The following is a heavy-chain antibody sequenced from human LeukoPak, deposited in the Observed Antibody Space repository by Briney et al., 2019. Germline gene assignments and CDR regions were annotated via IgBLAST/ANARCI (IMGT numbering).Heavy chain of an antibody. J-gene: IGHJ5*02. CDR1: GGTFSSYA. CDR3: ARSPRITMVRGVRYPYNWFDP. Sequence: VASVKVSCKASGGTFSSYAISWVRQAPGQGLEWMGGIIPIFGTANYAQKFQGRVTITADESTSTAYMELSSLRSEDTAVYYCARSPRITMVRGVRYPYNWFDPWGQGTLVTVSS. D-gene: IGHD3-10*01. V-gene: IGHV1-69*13. CDR2: IIPIFGTA.